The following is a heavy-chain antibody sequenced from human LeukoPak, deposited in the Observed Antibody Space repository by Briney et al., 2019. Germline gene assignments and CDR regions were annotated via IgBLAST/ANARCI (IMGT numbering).Heavy chain of an antibody. Sequence: GGSLRLSCAASGFTFSSYAMHWVRQAPGKGLEWVAVISYDGSNKYYADSVKGRFTISRDNAKNSLYLQMNSLRAEDTAVYYCARDYSDSSGYYYFDYWGQGTLVTVSS. V-gene: IGHV3-30*04. D-gene: IGHD3-22*01. J-gene: IGHJ4*02. CDR3: ARDYSDSSGYYYFDY. CDR1: GFTFSSYA. CDR2: ISYDGSNK.